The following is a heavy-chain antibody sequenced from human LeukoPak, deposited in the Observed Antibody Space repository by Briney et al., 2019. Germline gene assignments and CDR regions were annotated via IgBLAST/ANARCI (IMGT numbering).Heavy chain of an antibody. CDR2: ISGYSGNT. V-gene: IGHV1-18*01. J-gene: IGHJ4*02. Sequence: GASVKVSCKASGYSFTNYGITWVRQAPGQGLEWTGWISGYSGNTNYAQKLQGRVTMTTDTSTSTAYMELRSLRSDDTAVYYCARGGLSSTRKTSFDYWGQGTLVTVSS. D-gene: IGHD2-2*01. CDR3: ARGGLSSTRKTSFDY. CDR1: GYSFTNYG.